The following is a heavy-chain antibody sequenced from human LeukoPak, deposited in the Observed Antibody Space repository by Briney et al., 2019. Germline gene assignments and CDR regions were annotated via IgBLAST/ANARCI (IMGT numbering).Heavy chain of an antibody. CDR3: ANGIAVGGTLEMDAFDT. V-gene: IGHV4-34*01. J-gene: IGHJ3*02. D-gene: IGHD6-19*01. CDR1: GGSSSGYY. CDR2: IQHSGTT. Sequence: PQTLSPTCAVYGGSSSGYYWSWIRQPPGKGLEWIGEIQHSGTTNYHPTPNSRVTISGDASKNQFSLKLSSVAAADTAVYYCANGIAVGGTLEMDAFDTWGQGTMVTVSS.